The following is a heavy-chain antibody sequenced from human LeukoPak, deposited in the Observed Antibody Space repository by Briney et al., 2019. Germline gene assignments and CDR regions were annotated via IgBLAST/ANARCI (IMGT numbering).Heavy chain of an antibody. CDR3: AKTRPLDSSSWSHGDY. CDR2: IKQDGSEK. J-gene: IGHJ4*02. Sequence: GGSLRLSCAASGFTFSSYWMSWVRQAPGKGLEWVANIKQDGSEKYYVDSVKGRFTISRDNSKNTLYLQMNSLKAEDTALYYCAKTRPLDSSSWSHGDYWGQGTLVTVSS. D-gene: IGHD6-13*01. V-gene: IGHV3-7*03. CDR1: GFTFSSYW.